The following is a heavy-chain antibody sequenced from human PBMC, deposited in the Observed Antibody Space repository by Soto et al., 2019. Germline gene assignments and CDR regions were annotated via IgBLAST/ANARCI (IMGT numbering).Heavy chain of an antibody. V-gene: IGHV6-1*01. CDR1: GDSVSSNSAA. CDR2: TYYRSKWYN. J-gene: IGHJ6*02. Sequence: SQTLSLTCAISGDSVSSNSAAWNSIRQSPSRGLEWLGRTYYRSKWYNDYAVSVKSRITINPDTSKNQFSLQLNSVTPEDTAVYYCARGYCSSTSCKASDYYYYGMDVWGQGTTVTVSS. CDR3: ARGYCSSTSCKASDYYYYGMDV. D-gene: IGHD2-2*01.